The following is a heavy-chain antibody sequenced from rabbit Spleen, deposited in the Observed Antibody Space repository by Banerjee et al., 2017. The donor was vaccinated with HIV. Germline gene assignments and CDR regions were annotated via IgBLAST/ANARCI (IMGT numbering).Heavy chain of an antibody. Sequence: EQLEESGGGLVKPEGSLTLTCKASGFSFSSNWICWVRQAPGKGLEWIACIDTVDGDTDYATWPKGRFTISKTSSTTVTLQMTSLTAADTATYFCARNYVNAFDPWGQGTLVTVS. D-gene: IGHD1-1*01. V-gene: IGHV1S45*01. J-gene: IGHJ2*01. CDR2: IDTVDGDT. CDR1: GFSFSSNW. CDR3: ARNYVNAFDP.